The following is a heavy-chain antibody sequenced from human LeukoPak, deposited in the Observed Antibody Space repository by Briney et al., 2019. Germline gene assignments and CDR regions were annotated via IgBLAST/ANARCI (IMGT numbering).Heavy chain of an antibody. CDR1: GGSISSGGYY. CDR3: ARAPFYYGGNSVGREEYYFDY. V-gene: IGHV4-61*08. J-gene: IGHJ4*02. D-gene: IGHD4-23*01. CDR2: IYYSGST. Sequence: SGTLSLTCTVSGGSISSGGYYWSWIRQPPGKGLEWIGYIYYSGSTYYNPSLKSRVTISVDTSKNQFSLKLSSVTAADTAVYYCARAPFYYGGNSVGREEYYFDYWGQGTLVTVSS.